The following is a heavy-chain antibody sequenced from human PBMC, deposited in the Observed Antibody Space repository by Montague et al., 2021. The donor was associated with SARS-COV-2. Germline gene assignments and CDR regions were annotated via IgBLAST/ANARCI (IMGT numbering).Heavy chain of an antibody. Sequence: SETLSLTCAVYGGSFGDDHWSWIRQPPGKGLEWIGDIKQSGSTNSYPSLQSRGTISVATSKNQFSLKLTSVSAADTAVYFCSRGHLSVSMIVVVFTSASYYFDYWGQGAQVTVSS. CDR3: SRGHLSVSMIVVVFTSASYYFDY. V-gene: IGHV4-34*01. J-gene: IGHJ4*02. CDR2: IKQSGST. D-gene: IGHD3-22*01. CDR1: GGSFGDDH.